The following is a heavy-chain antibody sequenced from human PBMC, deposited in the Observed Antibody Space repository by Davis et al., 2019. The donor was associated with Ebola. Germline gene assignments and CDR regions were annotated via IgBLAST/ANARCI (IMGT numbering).Heavy chain of an antibody. CDR3: AKDLYSSGWYEPYYYYYYGMDV. CDR1: GFTFSSYG. CDR2: ISYDGSNK. Sequence: PGGSLRLSCAASGFTFSSYGMHWVRQAPGKGLEWVAVISYDGSNKYYADSVKGRFTISRDNSKNTLYLQMNSLRAEDTAVYYCAKDLYSSGWYEPYYYYYYGMDVWGQGTTVTVSS. J-gene: IGHJ6*02. D-gene: IGHD6-19*01. V-gene: IGHV3-30*18.